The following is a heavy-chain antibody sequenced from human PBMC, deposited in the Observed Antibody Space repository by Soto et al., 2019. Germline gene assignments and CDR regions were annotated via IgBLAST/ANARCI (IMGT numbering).Heavy chain of an antibody. V-gene: IGHV4-4*02. Sequence: QVQLQESGPGRVKPSGTLSLTCAVSGDSISSRNWWTWVRQPPGKGLEWIGEIYHSGSTNYSPTLESRVTMSVDMSKNQFSLKLTSVTAADTAVYYCARGGNVGGGTLYLGAWGQGTLVTVSS. D-gene: IGHD3-16*01. CDR2: IYHSGST. J-gene: IGHJ5*02. CDR1: GDSISSRNW. CDR3: ARGGNVGGGTLYLGA.